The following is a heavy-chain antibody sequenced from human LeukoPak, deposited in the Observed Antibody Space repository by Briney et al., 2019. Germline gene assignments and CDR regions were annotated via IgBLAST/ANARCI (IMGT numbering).Heavy chain of an antibody. D-gene: IGHD4-17*01. CDR1: GFTFSSYW. Sequence: GGSLRLSCAASGFTFSSYWMHWVRQAPGKGLVWVSRINSDGSSTSYADSVKGRFTISRDNAKNTLYLQMNSLRADDTALYYCAKAMSTVMGGTDYWGQGTLVTVSS. CDR2: INSDGSST. J-gene: IGHJ4*02. V-gene: IGHV3-74*01. CDR3: AKAMSTVMGGTDY.